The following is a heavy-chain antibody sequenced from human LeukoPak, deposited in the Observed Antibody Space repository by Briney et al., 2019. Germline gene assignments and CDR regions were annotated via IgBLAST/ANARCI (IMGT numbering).Heavy chain of an antibody. D-gene: IGHD6-19*01. J-gene: IGHJ4*02. CDR1: GYTFTSYY. Sequence: ASVKVSCKASGYTFTSYYMHWVRQAPGQGLEWMGILNPSGGSTTYAQKFQGRVTMTRDTSTTTVYMELSSLRSDDTAVYYCARDRGSGWSFAPYWGQGTLVTVSS. CDR3: ARDRGSGWSFAPY. V-gene: IGHV1-46*01. CDR2: LNPSGGST.